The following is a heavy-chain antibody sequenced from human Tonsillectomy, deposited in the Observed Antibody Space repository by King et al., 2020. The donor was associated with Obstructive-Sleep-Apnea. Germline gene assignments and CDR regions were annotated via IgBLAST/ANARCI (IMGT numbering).Heavy chain of an antibody. CDR2: IQYDGTDD. CDR1: GFSFSSYG. CDR3: VKDFIDS. Sequence: QVQMVESGGGVVQPGGSLRLSCAASGFSFSSYGMHWVRQAPGKGLEWVAFIQYDGTDDYYGDSVKGRFTISRDNSKNTLYLHMNSLRAEDTAVYYCVKDFIDSWGQGTLVTVSS. J-gene: IGHJ5*01. V-gene: IGHV3-30*02.